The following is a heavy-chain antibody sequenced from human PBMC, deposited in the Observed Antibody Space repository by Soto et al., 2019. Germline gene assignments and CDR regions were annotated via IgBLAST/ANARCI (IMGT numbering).Heavy chain of an antibody. CDR2: INPKSGGT. Sequence: GASVKVSCKASGYTFTDYYMHWVRQAPGQGLEWMGWINPKSGGTMYPQKFQGRVTMTWDTSISTAYMALTRLRSDDTAVYYCARDLAKGGGSAGFDYWGQGTLVTGSS. D-gene: IGHD1-26*01. J-gene: IGHJ4*02. CDR3: ARDLAKGGGSAGFDY. V-gene: IGHV1-2*02. CDR1: GYTFTDYY.